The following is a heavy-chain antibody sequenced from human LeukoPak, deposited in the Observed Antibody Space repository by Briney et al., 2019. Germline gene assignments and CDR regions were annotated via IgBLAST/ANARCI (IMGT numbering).Heavy chain of an antibody. Sequence: PSETLSLTCTVSGGSISSYYWSWIRQPPGKGLEWIGYIYYSGSTTYNPSLNSRVTISLDTSKNQFSLKLSSVTAADTAIYYCARRSYGSFDYWGQGTLGTVSS. D-gene: IGHD5-18*01. V-gene: IGHV4-59*08. CDR2: IYYSGST. CDR1: GGSISSYY. J-gene: IGHJ4*02. CDR3: ARRSYGSFDY.